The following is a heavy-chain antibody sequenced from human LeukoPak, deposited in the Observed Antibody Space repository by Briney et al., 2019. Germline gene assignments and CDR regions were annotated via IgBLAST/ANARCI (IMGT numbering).Heavy chain of an antibody. Sequence: PGGSLRLSCAASGFTFSSYWMSWVRQAPGKGLEWVGRIKSKTDGGTTDYAAPVKGRFTISRDDSKNTLYLQMNSLKTEDTAVYYCTTIISPYDSSGYYYYFDYWGQGTLVTVSS. V-gene: IGHV3-15*01. CDR3: TTIISPYDSSGYYYYFDY. CDR1: GFTFSSYW. D-gene: IGHD3-22*01. CDR2: IKSKTDGGTT. J-gene: IGHJ4*02.